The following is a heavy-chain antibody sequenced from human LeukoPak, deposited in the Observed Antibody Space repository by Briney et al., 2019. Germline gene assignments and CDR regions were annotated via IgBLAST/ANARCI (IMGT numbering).Heavy chain of an antibody. CDR3: ARVPSYGSGSYYNGHPFDY. J-gene: IGHJ4*02. CDR2: ISGSGGST. Sequence: GGSLRLSCAASGFTFSSYAMSWVRQAPGKGLEWVSAISGSGGSTYYADSVKGRFTISRDNSKNTLYLQMNSLRAEDTAVYYCARVPSYGSGSYYNGHPFDYWGQGTLVTVSS. D-gene: IGHD3-10*01. CDR1: GFTFSSYA. V-gene: IGHV3-23*01.